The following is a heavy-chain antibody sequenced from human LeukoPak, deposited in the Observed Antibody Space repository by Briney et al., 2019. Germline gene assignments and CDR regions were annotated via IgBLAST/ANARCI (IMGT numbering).Heavy chain of an antibody. V-gene: IGHV1-46*01. J-gene: IGHJ6*04. CDR3: ARPGIAAAGGWV. CDR2: INPSGGST. Sequence: ASVKVSCKASGYTFTSYYMHWVRQAPGQGLEWMGIINPSGGSTSYAQKFQGRVTMTRDMSTSTVYMELSSLRSGDTAVYYCARPGIAAAGGWVWGKGTTVTVSS. D-gene: IGHD6-13*01. CDR1: GYTFTSYY.